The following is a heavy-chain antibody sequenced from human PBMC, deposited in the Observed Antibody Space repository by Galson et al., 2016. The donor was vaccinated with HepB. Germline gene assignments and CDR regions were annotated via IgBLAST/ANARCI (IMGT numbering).Heavy chain of an antibody. D-gene: IGHD3-16*01. J-gene: IGHJ4*02. V-gene: IGHV3-33*01. CDR3: ARDYAVG. Sequence: SLRLSCAASGFTFSTYGMHWVRQAPGKGLEWVAAIWSDGNNKYYADSVKGRFTVSRDNSKNTLYLQMNSLRAGDTAVYYCARDYAVGWSQGTLVTVSS. CDR1: GFTFSTYG. CDR2: IWSDGNNK.